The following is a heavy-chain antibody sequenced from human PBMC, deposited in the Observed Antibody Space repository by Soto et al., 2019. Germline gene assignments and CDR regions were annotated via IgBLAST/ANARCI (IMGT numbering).Heavy chain of an antibody. CDR2: INYDGYS. Sequence: QVQLQESGPGLVKPSETLSLTCTVSGGSITNYYCSWFRQPPGKGLEWIGYINYDGYSAYNLSLKGRVTLSMAASKTQFSLMLESVTATDTAVYYCARHGFGPLHGLVDVWGPGTTVIVSS. CDR3: ARHGFGPLHGLVDV. J-gene: IGHJ6*02. D-gene: IGHD3-10*01. CDR1: GGSITNYY. V-gene: IGHV4-59*08.